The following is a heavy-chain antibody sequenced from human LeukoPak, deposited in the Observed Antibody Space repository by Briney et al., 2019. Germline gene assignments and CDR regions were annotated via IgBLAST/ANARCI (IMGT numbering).Heavy chain of an antibody. D-gene: IGHD2-2*01. J-gene: IGHJ3*02. CDR3: ARSSAREYCSSATCYLIGAFDI. CDR2: INQDGSEQ. CDR1: GFTFSSYW. V-gene: IGHV3-7*01. Sequence: GGSLRLSCAASGFTFSSYWMSWVRQAPGKGLEWVANINQDGSEQCYVDSLKGRFTISRDNAKNSLYLQMNSLRAEDTALFYCARSSAREYCSSATCYLIGAFDIWGQGTMVTVSS.